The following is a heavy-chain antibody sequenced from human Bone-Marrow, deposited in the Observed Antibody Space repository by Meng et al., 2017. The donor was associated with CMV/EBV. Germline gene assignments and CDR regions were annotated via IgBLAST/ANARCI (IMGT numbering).Heavy chain of an antibody. D-gene: IGHD1-26*01. J-gene: IGHJ4*02. CDR1: GFTFSSYA. Sequence: QVQLVESGGGVVQPGRSLSLSCAASGFTFSSYAMHWVRQAPGKGLEWVAVISYDGSNKYYADSVKGRFTISRDNSKNTLYLQMNSLRADDTAVYYCAKDASGRYWYFDYWGQGTLVTVSS. CDR2: ISYDGSNK. V-gene: IGHV3-30-3*01. CDR3: AKDASGRYWYFDY.